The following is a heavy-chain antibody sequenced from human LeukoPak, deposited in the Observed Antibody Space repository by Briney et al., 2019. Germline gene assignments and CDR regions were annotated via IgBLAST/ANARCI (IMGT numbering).Heavy chain of an antibody. CDR1: GYTFTSYG. D-gene: IGHD2-2*01. CDR3: ARDNEFRGAAAIYYYYGMDV. J-gene: IGHJ6*02. Sequence: GASVKVSCKASGYTFTSYGISWVRQAPGQGLEWMGWISAYNGNTNYAQKLQGRVTMTTDTSTSTAYMELRSLRSDDTAVYYCARDNEFRGAAAIYYYYGMDVWGQGTTVTVS. V-gene: IGHV1-18*01. CDR2: ISAYNGNT.